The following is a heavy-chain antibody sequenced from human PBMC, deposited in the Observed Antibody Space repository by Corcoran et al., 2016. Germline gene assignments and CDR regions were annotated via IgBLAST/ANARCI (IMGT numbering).Heavy chain of an antibody. D-gene: IGHD4-4*01. CDR2: IIPIFGTA. Sequence: QVQLVQSGAEVKKPGSSMKDPCKASGGTFSSYAISWVRQAPGPGLEWMGGIIPIFGTANYAQKFQGRVTITADESTSTAYMELRSLRAEDTAVYDCARVGTSNDLDYWGQGSLVTVSS. CDR3: ARVGTSNDLDY. CDR1: GGTFSSYA. V-gene: IGHV1-69*01. J-gene: IGHJ4*02.